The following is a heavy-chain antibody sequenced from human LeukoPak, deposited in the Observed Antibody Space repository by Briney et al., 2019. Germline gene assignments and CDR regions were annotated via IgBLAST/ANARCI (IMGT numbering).Heavy chain of an antibody. D-gene: IGHD1-7*01. CDR3: AFKLELPPSEVWFDP. CDR1: GYTFTTYG. V-gene: IGHV1-18*01. Sequence: ASVKVSCKASGYTFTTYGISWVRQAPGQGLEWMGWISAYNGNTIYAQKLQGRVTMTTDTSTGTVYMELRSLRSDDTAVYYCAFKLELPPSEVWFDPWGQGTLVTVSS. CDR2: ISAYNGNT. J-gene: IGHJ5*02.